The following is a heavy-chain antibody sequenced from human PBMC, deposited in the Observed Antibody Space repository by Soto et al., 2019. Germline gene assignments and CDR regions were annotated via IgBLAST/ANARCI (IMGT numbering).Heavy chain of an antibody. CDR1: GYTFTSYG. J-gene: IGHJ4*02. D-gene: IGHD3-22*01. CDR3: ARDFGGKRSYYDSSAYEYYFDY. V-gene: IGHV1-18*01. Sequence: QVQLEQSGAEVKKPGASVKVSCKASGYTFTSYGISWVRQAPGQGLEWMGWISTYNGNTKYAQKLQGRDTMTTDTSTSKVYMELRSLRSDDTAVYYCARDFGGKRSYYDSSAYEYYFDYWGQGTLVTVSS. CDR2: ISTYNGNT.